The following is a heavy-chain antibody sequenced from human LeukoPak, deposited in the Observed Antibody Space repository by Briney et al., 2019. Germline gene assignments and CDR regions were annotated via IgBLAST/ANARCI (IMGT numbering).Heavy chain of an antibody. V-gene: IGHV3-23*01. CDR3: AKDGSGSYPQYFQH. Sequence: GGSLRLSCAASGFTCSIYAMTWVRQAPGKGLEWVSAISGSGGSTYYAGSVKGRFTISRDNSKNTLYLQMNSLRAEDTAVYYCAKDGSGSYPQYFQHWGQGTLVTVSS. CDR1: GFTCSIYA. CDR2: ISGSGGST. D-gene: IGHD1-26*01. J-gene: IGHJ1*01.